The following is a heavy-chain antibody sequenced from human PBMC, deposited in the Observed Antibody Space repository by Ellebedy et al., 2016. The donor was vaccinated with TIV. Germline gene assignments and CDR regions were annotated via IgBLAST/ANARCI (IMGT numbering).Heavy chain of an antibody. CDR1: GGTFSSFG. Sequence: ASVKVSXXVSGGTFSSFGVCWVRQAPGQGLEWMGGIIPIFGAAHYAQKFQGRVTITADESTSTAYLQLNSLRSEDTAVYYCARDRLPHYDSSGFFVAFDIWGQGTVVTVSS. J-gene: IGHJ3*02. V-gene: IGHV1-69*13. CDR3: ARDRLPHYDSSGFFVAFDI. CDR2: IIPIFGAA. D-gene: IGHD3-22*01.